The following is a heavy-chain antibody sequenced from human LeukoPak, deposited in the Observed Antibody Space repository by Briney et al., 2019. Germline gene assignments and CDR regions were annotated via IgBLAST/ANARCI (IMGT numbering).Heavy chain of an antibody. CDR3: ARGSPTYDFWSGYNNWFDP. V-gene: IGHV4-30-2*01. J-gene: IGHJ5*02. Sequence: PSETLSLTCAVSGGSISSGGYSWSWLRQPPGKGLEWIGYIYHSGSTYYNPSLKSRVTISVDRSKNQFSLKLSSVTAADTAVYYGARGSPTYDFWSGYNNWFDPWGQGTLVTVSS. D-gene: IGHD3-3*01. CDR2: IYHSGST. CDR1: GGSISSGGYS.